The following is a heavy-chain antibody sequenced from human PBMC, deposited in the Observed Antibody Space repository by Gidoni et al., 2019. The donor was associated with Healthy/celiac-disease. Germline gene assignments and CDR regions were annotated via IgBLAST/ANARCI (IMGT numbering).Heavy chain of an antibody. J-gene: IGHJ6*02. D-gene: IGHD3-3*01. CDR1: GFPFSSYS. Sequence: EVQLVESGGGLVQPGGSLRLSCAASGFPFSSYSMNWVRQAPGKGLEWVSYISSSSSTIYYADSVKGRFTISRDNAKNSLYLQMNSLRDEDTAVYYCAREGGPLRFLEWLPYTFLGMDVWGQGTTVTVSS. V-gene: IGHV3-48*02. CDR2: ISSSSSTI. CDR3: AREGGPLRFLEWLPYTFLGMDV.